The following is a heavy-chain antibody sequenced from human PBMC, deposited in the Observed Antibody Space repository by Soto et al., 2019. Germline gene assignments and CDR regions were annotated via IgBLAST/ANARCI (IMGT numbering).Heavy chain of an antibody. CDR3: ARDRHPKIRITIPGGRNWFDP. CDR2: ISAYNGNT. V-gene: IGHV1-18*01. J-gene: IGHJ5*02. Sequence: ASVKVSCKASGYTFTSYGISWVRQAPGQGLEWMGWISAYNGNTNYAQKLQGRVTMTTDTSTSTAYMELRSLRSDDTAVYYCARDRHPKIRITIPGGRNWFDPWGQGTLVTVSS. CDR1: GYTFTSYG. D-gene: IGHD3-3*01.